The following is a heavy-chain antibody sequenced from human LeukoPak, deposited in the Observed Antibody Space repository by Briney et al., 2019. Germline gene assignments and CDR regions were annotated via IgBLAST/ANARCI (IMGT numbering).Heavy chain of an antibody. CDR3: ARVDYGDYGFDY. J-gene: IGHJ4*02. V-gene: IGHV3-66*01. CDR1: GFTVSSNY. CDR2: IYTGGGT. Sequence: AGGSLRLSCAASGFTVSSNYMNWVRQAPGKGLEWVSLIYTGGGTYYADSVKGRFTISRDNSKNTLYLQMNSLRAEDTAVYYCARVDYGDYGFDYWGQGTLVTVSS. D-gene: IGHD4-17*01.